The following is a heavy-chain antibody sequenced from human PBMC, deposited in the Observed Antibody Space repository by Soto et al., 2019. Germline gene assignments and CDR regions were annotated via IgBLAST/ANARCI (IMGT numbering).Heavy chain of an antibody. CDR2: IFSNDEK. V-gene: IGHV2-26*01. J-gene: IGHJ4*02. D-gene: IGHD3-9*01. CDR1: GFSLSNARMG. Sequence: QVTLKESGPVLVKPTETLTLTCTVSGFSLSNARMGVSWIRQPPGKALEWLAHIFSNDEKSYSTSLKSRLTISKATAKSQVVLTMTTMDRVDTATYYCARFTYYDMLTGYRIDYWGQGTLVTVSS. CDR3: ARFTYYDMLTGYRIDY.